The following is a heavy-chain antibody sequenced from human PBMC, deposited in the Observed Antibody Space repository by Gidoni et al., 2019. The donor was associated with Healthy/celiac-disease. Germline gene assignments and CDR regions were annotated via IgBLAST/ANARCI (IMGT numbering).Heavy chain of an antibody. V-gene: IGHV3-23*01. J-gene: IGHJ6*03. CDR1: GFTFSSYA. CDR3: AKDPRRYGVGGKYQLLYLPGYMDV. D-gene: IGHD2-2*02. Sequence: EVQLLESGGGLVQPGGSLRLSCAASGFTFSSYAMSWVRQAPGKGLEWVSAISGSGGSTYYADSVKGRFTISRDNSKNTLYLQMNSLRAEDTAVYYCAKDPRRYGVGGKYQLLYLPGYMDVWGKGTTVTVSS. CDR2: ISGSGGST.